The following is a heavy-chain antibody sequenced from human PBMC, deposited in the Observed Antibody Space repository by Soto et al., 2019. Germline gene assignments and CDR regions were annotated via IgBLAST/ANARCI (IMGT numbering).Heavy chain of an antibody. CDR3: ARVGQVYYDILNGTHDY. D-gene: IGHD3-9*01. CDR2: ISAYNGNT. V-gene: IGHV1-18*01. Sequence: ASVKVSCKASGYTFPSYGISWVRQAPGQGLEWMGWISAYNGNTNYAQKLQGRVTMTTDTSTGTAYMELRSLRSDDTAVYYCARVGQVYYDILNGTHDYWGQGTLVTVSS. CDR1: GYTFPSYG. J-gene: IGHJ4*02.